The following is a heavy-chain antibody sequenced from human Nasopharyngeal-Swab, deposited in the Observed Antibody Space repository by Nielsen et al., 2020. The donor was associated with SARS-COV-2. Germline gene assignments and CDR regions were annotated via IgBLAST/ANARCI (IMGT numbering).Heavy chain of an antibody. J-gene: IGHJ4*02. V-gene: IGHV5-10-1*01. CDR2: IDPSDSYT. D-gene: IGHD4-17*01. CDR3: ARHKNGDYHLDH. CDR1: GYSFNNYW. Sequence: GESLKISCKASGYSFNNYWINWVRQMPGKGLEWLGRIDPSDSYTDYSPSFEGRVSISIDKSISTAYLQWSSLKASDTAIYYCARHKNGDYHLDHWGQGTLVTVSS.